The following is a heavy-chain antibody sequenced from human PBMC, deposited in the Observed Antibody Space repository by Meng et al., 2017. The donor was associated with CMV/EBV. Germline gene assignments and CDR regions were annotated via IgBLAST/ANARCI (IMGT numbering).Heavy chain of an antibody. D-gene: IGHD2-2*01. CDR3: ARGVGNIVVVPAATYGMDV. J-gene: IGHJ6*02. V-gene: IGHV3-20*03. CDR2: INWNGGST. CDR1: GFTFDDYG. Sequence: GGSLRLSYAASGFTFDDYGMSWVRQAPGKGLEWVSGINWNGGSTGYADSVKGRFTISRDNAKNSLYLQMNSLRAEDTALYYCARGVGNIVVVPAATYGMDVWGQGTTVTVSS.